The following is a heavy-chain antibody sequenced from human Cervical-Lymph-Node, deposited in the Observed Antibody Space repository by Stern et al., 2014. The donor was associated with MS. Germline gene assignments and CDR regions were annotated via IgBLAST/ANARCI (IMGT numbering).Heavy chain of an antibody. Sequence: VQLEESGGGVVQPGRSLRLSCAASGFTFSSYAMHWVRQAPGKGLEWGAVISYDGSNKYYADSVKGRFTISRDNSKNTLYLQMNSLRAEDTAVYYCARTPRQQLVLDYWGQGTLVTVSS. D-gene: IGHD6-13*01. CDR1: GFTFSSYA. V-gene: IGHV3-30*01. CDR3: ARTPRQQLVLDY. J-gene: IGHJ4*02. CDR2: ISYDGSNK.